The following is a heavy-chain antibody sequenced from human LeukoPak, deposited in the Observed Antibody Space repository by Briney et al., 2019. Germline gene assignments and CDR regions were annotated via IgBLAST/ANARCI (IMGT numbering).Heavy chain of an antibody. Sequence: KPSGTLSLTCSVSGASISSTNWWTWVRQPPRKGLERIGDIFHSGTTNDNPSHKSRLTISVDTSKNQFSLKLSSVTAADTAVYYCARRRGGGLRETLDYWGQGTLVTVSS. CDR2: IFHSGTT. D-gene: IGHD3-10*01. CDR3: ARRRGGGLRETLDY. CDR1: GASISSTNW. J-gene: IGHJ4*02. V-gene: IGHV4-4*02.